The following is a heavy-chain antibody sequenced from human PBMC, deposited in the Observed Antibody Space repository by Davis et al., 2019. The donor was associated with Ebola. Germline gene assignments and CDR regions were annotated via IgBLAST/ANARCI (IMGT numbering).Heavy chain of an antibody. CDR1: GGSISSSSYY. CDR2: INHSGST. J-gene: IGHJ4*02. Sequence: SETLSLTCTVSGGSISSSSYYWGWIRQPPGKGLEWIGEINHSGSTNYNPSLKSRVTISVDTSKNQFSLKLSSVTAADTAVYYCAREDSGYDSSGYYYFLADYWGQGTLVTVSS. CDR3: AREDSGYDSSGYYYFLADY. D-gene: IGHD3-22*01. V-gene: IGHV4-39*07.